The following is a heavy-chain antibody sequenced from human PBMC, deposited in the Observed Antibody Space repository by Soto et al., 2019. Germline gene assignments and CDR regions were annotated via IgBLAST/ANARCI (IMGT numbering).Heavy chain of an antibody. CDR3: ARGASSWYYFDY. V-gene: IGHV1-18*01. D-gene: IGHD6-13*01. CDR2: ISAYNGNT. CDR1: GYTFTNFG. J-gene: IGHJ4*02. Sequence: ASVKVSCKASGYTFTNFGISWVRQAPGQGLEWMGWISAYNGNTNYAQNFQGRVTMTTDTSTSTAYMELSRLRSDDTAVYYCARGASSWYYFDYWGQGTLVTVSS.